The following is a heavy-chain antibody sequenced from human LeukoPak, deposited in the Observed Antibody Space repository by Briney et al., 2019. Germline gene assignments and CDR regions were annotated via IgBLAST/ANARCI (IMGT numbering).Heavy chain of an antibody. Sequence: ASVKVSCKASGYTFTSYGISWVRQAPGRGLEWMGWISAYNGNTNYAQKLQGRVTMTTDTSTSTAYMELRSLRSDDTAVYYCARDKIRTSITGTSNLDYWGQGTLVTVSS. CDR3: ARDKIRTSITGTSNLDY. V-gene: IGHV1-18*01. CDR2: ISAYNGNT. CDR1: GYTFTSYG. J-gene: IGHJ4*02. D-gene: IGHD1-7*01.